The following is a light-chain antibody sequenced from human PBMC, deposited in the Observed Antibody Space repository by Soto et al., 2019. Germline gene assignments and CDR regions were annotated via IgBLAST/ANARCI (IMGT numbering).Light chain of an antibody. V-gene: IGLV2-14*01. CDR3: SSYASSSTLV. CDR1: SSDVGGYNY. J-gene: IGLJ2*01. Sequence: QSVLTQPASVSGSPGQSITISCTGTSSDVGGYNYVSWYQQHPGKAPKLMIYEVSNRPSGVSNRFSGSKSGNTASLTISGLQAEDEADYYCSSYASSSTLVIGVGTKLTVL. CDR2: EVS.